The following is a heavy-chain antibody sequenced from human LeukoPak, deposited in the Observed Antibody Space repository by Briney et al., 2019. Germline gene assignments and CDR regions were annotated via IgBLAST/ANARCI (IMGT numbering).Heavy chain of an antibody. CDR1: GFTFSDYY. CDR2: ISGSGGST. CDR3: AKDSGYYYDSSGLDY. J-gene: IGHJ4*02. V-gene: IGHV3-23*01. D-gene: IGHD3-22*01. Sequence: HTGGSLRLSCAASGFTFSDYYMSWVRQAPGKGLEWVSAISGSGGSTYYADSVKGRFTISRDNSKNTLYLQMNSLRAEDTAVYYCAKDSGYYYDSSGLDYWGQGTLVTVSS.